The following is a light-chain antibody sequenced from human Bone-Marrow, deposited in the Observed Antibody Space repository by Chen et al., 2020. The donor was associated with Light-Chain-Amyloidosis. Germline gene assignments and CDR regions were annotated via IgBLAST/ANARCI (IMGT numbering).Light chain of an antibody. CDR1: QTISSNY. CDR2: SSS. CDR3: QQYGTSPLT. Sequence: EIVLTQSPGTLSLSPGEGANLSCRASQTISSNYLTWYQQKVCQAPRLLIYSSSSRATGIPDRFTGSGSGTDFTLTINRLEPEDFAMYYCQQYGTSPLTFGGGTKVEIK. J-gene: IGKJ4*01. V-gene: IGKV3-20*01.